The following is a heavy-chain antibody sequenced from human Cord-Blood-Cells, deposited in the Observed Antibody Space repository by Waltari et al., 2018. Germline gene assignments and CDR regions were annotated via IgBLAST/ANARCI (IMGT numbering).Heavy chain of an antibody. CDR3: AREEGIVLVVYAFDY. D-gene: IGHD2-8*02. Sequence: QVQLVQSGAEVKKPGASVKVSCKASGYTFTGYYIHWVRPAPGQGLGWRGRINPNSGGTNYAKKFQGRVTMTRDTSISTAYMELSRLRSDDTAVYYCAREEGIVLVVYAFDYWGQGTLVTVSS. V-gene: IGHV1-2*06. CDR2: INPNSGGT. CDR1: GYTFTGYY. J-gene: IGHJ4*02.